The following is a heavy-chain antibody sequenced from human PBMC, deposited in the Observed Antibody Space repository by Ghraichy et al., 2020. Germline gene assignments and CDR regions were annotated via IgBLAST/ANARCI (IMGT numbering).Heavy chain of an antibody. CDR3: ARDPNPYGDYDRNWFDP. Sequence: SETLSLTCTVSGGSISSYYWSWIRQPPGKGLEWIGYIYYSESTNYNPSLKSRVTISVDTSKNQFSLKLSSVTAADTAVYYCARDPNPYGDYDRNWFDPWGQGTLVTVSS. CDR1: GGSISSYY. V-gene: IGHV4-59*01. J-gene: IGHJ5*02. D-gene: IGHD4-17*01. CDR2: IYYSEST.